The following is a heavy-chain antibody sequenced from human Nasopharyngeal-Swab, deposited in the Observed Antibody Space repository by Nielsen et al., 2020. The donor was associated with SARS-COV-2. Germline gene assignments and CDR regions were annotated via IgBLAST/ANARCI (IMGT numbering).Heavy chain of an antibody. J-gene: IGHJ4*02. Sequence: GESLKISCAASGFVFSGSAIHWVRQASGRGLEWVGRIGDKAHNYAPTYAASGKGRFTISRDESKNTAFLQMDSLNTEDTALYYSTTDYYFDYWGQGTLVTVSS. V-gene: IGHV3-73*01. D-gene: IGHD4/OR15-4a*01. CDR3: TTDYYFDY. CDR2: IGDKAHNYAP. CDR1: GFVFSGSA.